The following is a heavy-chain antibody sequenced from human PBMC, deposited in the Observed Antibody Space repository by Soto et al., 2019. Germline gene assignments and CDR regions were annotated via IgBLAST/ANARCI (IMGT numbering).Heavy chain of an antibody. J-gene: IGHJ4*02. V-gene: IGHV4-39*01. CDR2: INYTGIT. CDR3: ARPARQDTVAGNY. CDR1: GGSISSSSYY. D-gene: IGHD6-19*01. Sequence: QLHLQESGPGLVKPSETLSLTCTVSGGSISSSSYYWGWIRQPPGKGLEWIGSINYTGITHYNPSLKSRATISIDTPKNQFSLNLNSVTATDTAVYYCARPARQDTVAGNYWGQGTLVTVSS.